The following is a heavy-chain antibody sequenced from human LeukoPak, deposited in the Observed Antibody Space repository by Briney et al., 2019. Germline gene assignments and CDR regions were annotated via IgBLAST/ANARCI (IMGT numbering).Heavy chain of an antibody. D-gene: IGHD5-18*01. CDR3: ARTTEGGYTYGYFYYYYMDV. Sequence: SETLSLTCTVSGGSISSYYWSWIRQPPGKGLGWFGYIYYSGSTNYNPSLKSRVTISVDTSKNQFSLKLTSVTAADTAVYYCARTTEGGYTYGYFYYYYMDVWGKGTTVTISS. J-gene: IGHJ6*03. CDR1: GGSISSYY. V-gene: IGHV4-59*01. CDR2: IYYSGST.